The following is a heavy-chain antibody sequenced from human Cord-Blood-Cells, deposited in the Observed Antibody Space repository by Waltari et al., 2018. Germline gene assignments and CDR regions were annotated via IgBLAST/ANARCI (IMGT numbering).Heavy chain of an antibody. CDR1: GGTFSSYA. CDR2: IIPMCGTA. D-gene: IGHD3-10*01. J-gene: IGHJ4*02. V-gene: IGHV1-69*01. CDR3: ARGGITMVRGVDY. Sequence: QVQLVQSGAEVKKPGSSVKVSCKASGGTFSSYAISWVRQAPGQGREWMGGIIPMCGTANYAKNFQGRVTITAGESTSTAYMELSSLRSEDTAVYYCARGGITMVRGVDYWGQGTLVTVSS.